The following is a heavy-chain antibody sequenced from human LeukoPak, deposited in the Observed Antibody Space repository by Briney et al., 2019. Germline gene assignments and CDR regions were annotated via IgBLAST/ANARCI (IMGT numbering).Heavy chain of an antibody. J-gene: IGHJ6*03. V-gene: IGHV1-2*02. CDR3: FYYKDV. CDR2: INPKTGDT. CDR1: GYTFIGYH. Sequence: ASVKVSCKASGYTFIGYHLYWVRLAPGQGLEWMGWINPKTGDTNYSENFKGRVTMTTDTSINTAYMDLSSLTYDDTAVYYYFYYKDVWAKGTTVIVSS.